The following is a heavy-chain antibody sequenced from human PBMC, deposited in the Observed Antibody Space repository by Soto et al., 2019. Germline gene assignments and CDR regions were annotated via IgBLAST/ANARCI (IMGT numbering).Heavy chain of an antibody. CDR3: ARPRGYSYGPIDY. D-gene: IGHD5-18*01. CDR1: GGSISSSSYY. J-gene: IGHJ4*02. Sequence: QLQLQESGPGLVKPSETLSLTCTVSGGSISSSSYYWGWIRQPPGKGLEWIGSIYYSGNTYYNPSLKSRVTISVDTSKNQFSLKLSSVTAADTAVYYCARPRGYSYGPIDYWGQGTLVTVSS. V-gene: IGHV4-39*01. CDR2: IYYSGNT.